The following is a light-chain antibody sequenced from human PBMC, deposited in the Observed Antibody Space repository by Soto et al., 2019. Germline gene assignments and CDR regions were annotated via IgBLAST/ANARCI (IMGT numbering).Light chain of an antibody. CDR1: QSISSY. Sequence: DIQMTQSPSSLSASVGDRVTITCRASQSISSYLNWYQQKPGKAPKLLIYAASSLQSGVPSRFSGSRSGTDFTPTIISLQHEDFATYYCQQRYSTPLTFGQGTKVEIK. CDR3: QQRYSTPLT. CDR2: AAS. V-gene: IGKV1-39*01. J-gene: IGKJ1*01.